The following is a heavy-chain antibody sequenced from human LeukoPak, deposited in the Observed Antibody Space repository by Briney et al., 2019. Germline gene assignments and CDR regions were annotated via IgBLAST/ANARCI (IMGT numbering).Heavy chain of an antibody. V-gene: IGHV4-59*08. Sequence: ASETLSITCTVSGGSISSYYWSWIRQPPGKGLEWIGYIYYSGSTNYNPSLKSRVTISVDTSKNQFSLKLSSVTAADTAVYYCARIPIAAAGTDYYYYGMDVWGQGTTVTVSS. D-gene: IGHD6-13*01. J-gene: IGHJ6*02. CDR1: GGSISSYY. CDR2: IYYSGST. CDR3: ARIPIAAAGTDYYYYGMDV.